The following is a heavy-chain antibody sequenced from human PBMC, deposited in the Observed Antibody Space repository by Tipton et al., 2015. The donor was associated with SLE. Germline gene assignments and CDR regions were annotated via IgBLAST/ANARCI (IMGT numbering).Heavy chain of an antibody. V-gene: IGHV4-59*11. Sequence: TLSLTCTVSGGSISSHYWSWIRQAPGKGLEWSGYISNSETTSYNPSLKSRVTISLDTSKNQFSLKLRSVTAADTAVYYCAGAWQGYCSGGTCYVLDYWGQGTLVTVSS. D-gene: IGHD2-15*01. CDR2: ISNSETT. CDR3: AGAWQGYCSGGTCYVLDY. CDR1: GGSISSHY. J-gene: IGHJ4*02.